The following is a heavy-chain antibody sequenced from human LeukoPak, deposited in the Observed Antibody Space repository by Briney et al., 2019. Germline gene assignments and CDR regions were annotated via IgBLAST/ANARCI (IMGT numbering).Heavy chain of an antibody. CDR2: ISSDGSTT. CDR1: GFTFSDNW. J-gene: IGHJ4*02. V-gene: IGHV3-74*01. D-gene: IGHD5/OR15-5a*01. CDR3: LSRYGAY. Sequence: GGSLRLSCAASGFTFSDNWMPWVRQAPGKGLVWVSRISSDGSTTTYADSVKGRFTISRDNAKNTLYLQMNSLRAEDTAVYYCLSRYGAYWGQGTLVTVSS.